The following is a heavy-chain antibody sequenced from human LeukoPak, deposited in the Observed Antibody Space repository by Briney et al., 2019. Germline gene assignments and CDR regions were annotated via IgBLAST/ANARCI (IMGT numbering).Heavy chain of an antibody. V-gene: IGHV3-23*01. CDR2: ISGSGGST. Sequence: GGSLRLSCAASGFTFSSYAMSWVRQAPGKGLEWVSAISGSGGSTYYADSVKGRFTISRDNSKNTLYLQMNSLRAEDTAVYYCARDPGYSSGWYNYWGQGTLVTVSS. D-gene: IGHD6-19*01. J-gene: IGHJ4*02. CDR3: ARDPGYSSGWYNY. CDR1: GFTFSSYA.